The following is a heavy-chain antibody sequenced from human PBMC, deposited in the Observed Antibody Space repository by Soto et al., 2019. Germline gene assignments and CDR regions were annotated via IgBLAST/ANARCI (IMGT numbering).Heavy chain of an antibody. Sequence: QVQLVQSGAEVKKPGASVKVSCKASGYTFITYGVSWVRQAPGQGLDWRGWISTYNGNTRYAERLQGRVTMTTETTTNTAYMELRNLRSDDTAVYYCARGPTDYYDNSANYFLDYWGQGTLVTVSS. CDR2: ISTYNGNT. V-gene: IGHV1-18*01. D-gene: IGHD3-22*01. CDR3: ARGPTDYYDNSANYFLDY. CDR1: GYTFITYG. J-gene: IGHJ4*02.